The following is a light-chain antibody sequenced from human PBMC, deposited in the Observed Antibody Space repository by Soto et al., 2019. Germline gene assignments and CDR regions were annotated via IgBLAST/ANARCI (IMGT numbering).Light chain of an antibody. Sequence: EIVLTQSPGTLSLSPGERATLSCRASRSVSSSSVAWHQHKPGPAPRLLIVGTSSRATGIPDRFSGSGSGKDFTLTSSILEPEFFAVYCYQHYGGSSTFGQGTRVEVK. J-gene: IGKJ1*01. CDR2: GTS. CDR3: QHYGGSST. CDR1: RSVSSSS. V-gene: IGKV3-20*01.